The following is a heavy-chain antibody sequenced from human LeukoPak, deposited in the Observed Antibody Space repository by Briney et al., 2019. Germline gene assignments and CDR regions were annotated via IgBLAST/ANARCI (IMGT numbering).Heavy chain of an antibody. J-gene: IGHJ4*02. CDR2: IYYSGST. CDR3: VREATSGSFNY. V-gene: IGHV4-59*11. D-gene: IGHD6-25*01. CDR1: GGSISSHY. Sequence: SETLSLTCTVSGGSISSHYWSWIRQPPGVGLEWIWYIYYSGSTNYNPSLKSRVTISVDTSKNQFSLRLSSVTAADTAVYYCVREATSGSFNYWGQGTLVTVSS.